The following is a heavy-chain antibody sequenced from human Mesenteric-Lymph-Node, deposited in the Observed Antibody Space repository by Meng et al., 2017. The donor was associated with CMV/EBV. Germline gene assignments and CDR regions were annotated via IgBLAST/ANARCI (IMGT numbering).Heavy chain of an antibody. CDR3: ARGKVYDSSVLRY. V-gene: IGHV3-53*01. Sequence: GGSLRLSCAASGFTVSSNYMNWVRQAPGEGLEWVSVIYSGGSTYYADSVKGRFTISRDNSKNTLYLQMNSLRAEDSAVYYCARGKVYDSSVLRYWGQGTLVTVSS. CDR1: GFTVSSNY. CDR2: IYSGGST. J-gene: IGHJ4*02. D-gene: IGHD3-22*01.